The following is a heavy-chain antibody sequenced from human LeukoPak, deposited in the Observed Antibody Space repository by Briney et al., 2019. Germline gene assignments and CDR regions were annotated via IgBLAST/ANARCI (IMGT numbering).Heavy chain of an antibody. CDR2: IIPILGIA. D-gene: IGHD4-17*01. CDR3: ARDHDYGDYYFDY. V-gene: IGHV1-69*04. J-gene: IGHJ4*02. Sequence: SVKVSCKASGGTFSSSAITWVRQAPGQELEWMGRIIPILGIANYAQKFQGRVTVTADKSTSTAYMELSSLRSDDTAVYYCARDHDYGDYYFDYWGQGTLVTVSS. CDR1: GGTFSSSA.